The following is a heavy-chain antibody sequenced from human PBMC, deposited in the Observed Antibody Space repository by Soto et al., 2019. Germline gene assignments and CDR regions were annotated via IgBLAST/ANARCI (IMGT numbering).Heavy chain of an antibody. J-gene: IGHJ6*03. CDR2: IIPILGIA. Sequence: QVQLVQSGAEVKKPGSSVKVSCKASGGTFSSYTISWVRQAPGQGLEWMGRIIPILGIAHYAQKFQGRVTITADKSTSTAYIELSSLRSEDTAGYSCARDSPCSSTSCYALPGGNYYYYYMDVCGRGTKVTVSS. CDR3: ARDSPCSSTSCYALPGGNYYYYYMDV. CDR1: GGTFSSYT. V-gene: IGHV1-69*08. D-gene: IGHD2-2*01.